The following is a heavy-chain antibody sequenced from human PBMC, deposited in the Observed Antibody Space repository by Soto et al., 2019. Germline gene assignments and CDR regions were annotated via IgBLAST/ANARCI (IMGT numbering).Heavy chain of an antibody. J-gene: IGHJ4*02. CDR2: INQDGGEK. V-gene: IGHV3-7*01. CDR3: ARDPPSYNSGWLYFDY. Sequence: EVQLVESGGGLVQPGGSLRLSCAASGFIFSSYWMTWVRQAPGKGLEWVAHINQDGGEKYFVDSVKGRFTISRDNAKNSLYLQMNSLRAEDAAVYYCARDPPSYNSGWLYFDYWGQGTRVTVSS. CDR1: GFIFSSYW. D-gene: IGHD6-19*01.